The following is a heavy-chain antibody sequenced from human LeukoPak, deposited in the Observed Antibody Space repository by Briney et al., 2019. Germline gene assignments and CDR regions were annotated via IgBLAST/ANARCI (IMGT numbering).Heavy chain of an antibody. CDR2: ISSSSTYI. V-gene: IGHV3-21*01. Sequence: PGGSLRLSCAASGFTFNNYSMNWVRQAPGKGLEWVSSISSSSTYIYYADSVKGRFTVSRDNAKNSLYLQMNSLRAEDTAVYFCASQYTSSRIFDDWGQGTLVTVSS. D-gene: IGHD6-13*01. CDR3: ASQYTSSRIFDD. CDR1: GFTFNNYS. J-gene: IGHJ4*02.